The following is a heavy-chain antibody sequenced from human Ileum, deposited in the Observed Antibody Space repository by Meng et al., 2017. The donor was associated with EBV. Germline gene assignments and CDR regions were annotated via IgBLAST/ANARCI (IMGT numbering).Heavy chain of an antibody. V-gene: IGHV4-4*02. D-gene: IGHD6-19*01. CDR3: ARVGQWLPIDY. J-gene: IGHJ4*02. CDR1: GCSISSSNW. Sequence: QGQLQESGPGLVKPWGPLSLTCAVSGCSISSSNWWRWVRQPPGKGLEWIGEIYHSGSTNYNPSLKSRVTISVDKSKNQFSLNLSSVTAADTAVYYCARVGQWLPIDYWGQGTLVTVSS. CDR2: IYHSGST.